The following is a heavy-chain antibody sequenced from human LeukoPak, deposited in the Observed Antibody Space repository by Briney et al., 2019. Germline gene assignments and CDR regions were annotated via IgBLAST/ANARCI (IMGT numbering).Heavy chain of an antibody. CDR1: GFTFSSYG. CDR2: IWYDGSNK. J-gene: IGHJ4*02. Sequence: GGSLRLSCAASGFTFSSYGMHWVRQAPGKGLEWVAVIWYDGSNKYYADSVKGRFTISRDNSKNTLYLQMNSLRAEDTAVYYCAKFSAAPLVPPDYWGQGTLVTVSS. D-gene: IGHD6-13*01. CDR3: AKFSAAPLVPPDY. V-gene: IGHV3-33*06.